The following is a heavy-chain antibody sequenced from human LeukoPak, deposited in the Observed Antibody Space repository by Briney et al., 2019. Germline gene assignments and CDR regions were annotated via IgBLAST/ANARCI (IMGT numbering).Heavy chain of an antibody. J-gene: IGHJ4*02. Sequence: GGSLKISCKGSGYNFSNYGIGWVRQMLGKGLEWMGLIDPGDSHAIYSPSFQGQVTISADKSISAAYPQWSSLKASDTAMYYCARHGVGAGLAAAYIWGQGTLLTVSS. CDR3: ARHGVGAGLAAAYI. D-gene: IGHD6-13*01. CDR2: IDPGDSHA. CDR1: GYNFSNYG. V-gene: IGHV5-51*01.